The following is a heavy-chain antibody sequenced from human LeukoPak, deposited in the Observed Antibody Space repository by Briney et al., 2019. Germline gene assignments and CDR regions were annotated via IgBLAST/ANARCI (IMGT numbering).Heavy chain of an antibody. D-gene: IGHD3-16*01. J-gene: IGHJ4*02. CDR1: GGSISSGDYY. Sequence: SQTLSLTCTVSGGSISSGDYYWSWIRQPPGKGLEWIGYIYYSGSTYYNPFLKSRVTISVDTSKNQFSLKLSSVTAADTAVYYCARGLDYDYVWGSWNYWGQGTLVTVSS. CDR2: IYYSGST. V-gene: IGHV4-30-4*01. CDR3: ARGLDYDYVWGSWNY.